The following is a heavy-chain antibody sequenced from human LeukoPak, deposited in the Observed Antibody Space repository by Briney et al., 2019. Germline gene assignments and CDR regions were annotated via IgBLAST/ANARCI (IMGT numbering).Heavy chain of an antibody. CDR3: PKDPSDGSRSSPYYYYGMDV. J-gene: IGHJ6*04. D-gene: IGHD3-10*01. CDR1: GFTFSSYA. Sequence: PGGSLRLSCAASGFTFSSYAMSWVRQAPGKGLEWVSAISGSGGSTYYADSVKGRFTISRDNSKNTLYLQMNSLRAEDTAVYYCPKDPSDGSRSSPYYYYGMDVWGKGTTVTVSS. CDR2: ISGSGGST. V-gene: IGHV3-23*01.